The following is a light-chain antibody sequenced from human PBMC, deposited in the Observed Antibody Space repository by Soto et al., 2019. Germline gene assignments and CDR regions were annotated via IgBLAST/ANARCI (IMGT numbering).Light chain of an antibody. J-gene: IGKJ5*01. Sequence: EIVLTQSPATLSSFPGDRVTLSCRASQGVNTRLAWYQHRPGQAPRLLIYLTSNRAAGIPARFSGSGSGTDFTLTISDVQPEDFAIYYCQQRSNWPPITFGQGARLEIK. CDR1: QGVNTR. CDR3: QQRSNWPPIT. CDR2: LTS. V-gene: IGKV3-11*01.